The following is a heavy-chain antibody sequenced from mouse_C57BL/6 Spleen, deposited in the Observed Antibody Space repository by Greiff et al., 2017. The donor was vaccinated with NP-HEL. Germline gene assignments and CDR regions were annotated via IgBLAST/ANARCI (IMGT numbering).Heavy chain of an antibody. J-gene: IGHJ3*01. Sequence: VQLQQSGPELVKPGASVKISCKASGYAFSSSWMNWVKQRPGKGLEWIGRIYPGDGDTNYNGKFKGKATLTADKSSSTAYMQLSSLTSEDSAVYFCARPTVVAPGFAYWGQGTLVTVSA. D-gene: IGHD1-1*01. CDR1: GYAFSSSW. CDR2: IYPGDGDT. CDR3: ARPTVVAPGFAY. V-gene: IGHV1-82*01.